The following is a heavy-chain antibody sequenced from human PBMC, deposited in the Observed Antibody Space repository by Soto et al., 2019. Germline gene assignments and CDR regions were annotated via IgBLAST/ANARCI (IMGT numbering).Heavy chain of an antibody. CDR1: GETFSGDY. CDR2: INYSGST. Sequence: QVQLQQWGAGLLKPSETLSLTCAVYGETFSGDYWTWIRQPPGKGLEWIGEINYSGSTNYNPSLKSRVTISVDTSKNQFSLRLSSVTAADTAVYYCAREVGRFGSGSYFDYWGQGTPVIVSS. CDR3: AREVGRFGSGSYFDY. D-gene: IGHD3-10*01. V-gene: IGHV4-34*01. J-gene: IGHJ4*02.